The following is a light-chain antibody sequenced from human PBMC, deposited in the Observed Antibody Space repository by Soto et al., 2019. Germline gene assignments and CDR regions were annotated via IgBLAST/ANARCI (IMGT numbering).Light chain of an antibody. V-gene: IGKV1-5*03. CDR1: QSISSW. Sequence: DIHMTQSPSTLSASVGDRVTITCRASQSISSWLAWYQQKPGKAPKLLIYKASNLESGVPSRFSGSGSGTEFTLTISSLQPDDFATYYCQQYNSFLYTFGQGTKLEIK. J-gene: IGKJ2*01. CDR3: QQYNSFLYT. CDR2: KAS.